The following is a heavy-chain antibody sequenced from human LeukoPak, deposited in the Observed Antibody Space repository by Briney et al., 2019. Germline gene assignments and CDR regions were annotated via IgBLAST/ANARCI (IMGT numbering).Heavy chain of an antibody. Sequence: SETLSLTCTVSSGSISGSSYFWGWIRQPPGEGLEWIGSIYYSGSTYYNPSLKSRVTISVDTSKNQFSLKLSSVTAADTAVYYCARGLGRRPATLYYYYYYGMDVWGQGTTVTVSS. CDR2: IYYSGST. V-gene: IGHV4-39*07. CDR3: ARGLGRRPATLYYYYYYGMDV. D-gene: IGHD2/OR15-2a*01. J-gene: IGHJ6*02. CDR1: SGSISGSSYF.